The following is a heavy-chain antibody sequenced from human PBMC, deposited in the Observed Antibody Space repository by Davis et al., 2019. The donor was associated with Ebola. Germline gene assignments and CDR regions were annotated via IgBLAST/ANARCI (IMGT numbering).Heavy chain of an antibody. V-gene: IGHV3-30*02. CDR3: AKKAWVGDYFDY. Sequence: GESLKISCAASGFTFSSYGMHWVRQAPGKGLEWVAFIRYDGSNKYYADSVKGRFTISRDNSKNTLYLQMNSLRAEDTAVYYCAKKAWVGDYFDYWGQGTLVTVSS. J-gene: IGHJ4*02. D-gene: IGHD3-10*01. CDR1: GFTFSSYG. CDR2: IRYDGSNK.